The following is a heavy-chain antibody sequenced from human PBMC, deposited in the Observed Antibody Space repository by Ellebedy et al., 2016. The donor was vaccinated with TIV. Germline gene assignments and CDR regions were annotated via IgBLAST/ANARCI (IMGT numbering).Heavy chain of an antibody. CDR1: GFAFRSYS. D-gene: IGHD2-15*01. CDR2: NNHIGST. J-gene: IGHJ4*02. CDR3: ERQTVAASGGDFDL. V-gene: IGHV4-34*01. Sequence: ESLKISCAASGFAFRSYSANCVRQAPGMGLECIGENNHIGSTNYSPSLKSRVTMSVDTSKNQFSLNLSSVTAADTAVYYCERQTVAASGGDFDLWGQGILVTVSS.